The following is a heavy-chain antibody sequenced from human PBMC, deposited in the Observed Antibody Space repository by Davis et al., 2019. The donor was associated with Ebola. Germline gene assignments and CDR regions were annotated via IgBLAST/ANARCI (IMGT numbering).Heavy chain of an antibody. CDR1: GYSFTSYW. D-gene: IGHD7-27*01. Sequence: GGSLRLSCKGSGYSFTSYWISWVRQLPGKGLEWMGIIYPADSDTKYSPSFQGQVTISADKSISTAYLQWSSLKASDTAMYYCARGLSGDSGGDFWGQGTLVTVSS. V-gene: IGHV5-51*01. CDR2: IYPADSDT. CDR3: ARGLSGDSGGDF. J-gene: IGHJ4*02.